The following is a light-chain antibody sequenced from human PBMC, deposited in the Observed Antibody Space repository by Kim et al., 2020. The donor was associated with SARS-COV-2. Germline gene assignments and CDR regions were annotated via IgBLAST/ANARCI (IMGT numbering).Light chain of an antibody. CDR3: QQYDQWPFT. V-gene: IGKV3-15*01. J-gene: IGKJ4*01. CDR1: QSVHRN. Sequence: EVVLTQSPATLSVSPGESVTLSCRASQSVHRNLARYQQKPGQAPSLLIDDASTRATGIPARFSGSGSGTEFTLTISSLQPDDSAVYYCQQYDQWPFTFGGGTKVDIK. CDR2: DAS.